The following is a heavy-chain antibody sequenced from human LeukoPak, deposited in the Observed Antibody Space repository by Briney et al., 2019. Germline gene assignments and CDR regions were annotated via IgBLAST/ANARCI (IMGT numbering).Heavy chain of an antibody. CDR3: ARDDIPPYYHGSGSYYNTVFDY. V-gene: IGHV1-18*01. J-gene: IGHJ4*02. Sequence: ASVKVSCKASGYTFTSYGISWVRQAPGQGLEWMGWISAYNGNTNYAQKLQGRVTMTTDTSTSTAYMELRSLRSDDTAVYYCARDDIPPYYHGSGSYYNTVFDYWGQGTLVTVSS. CDR1: GYTFTSYG. D-gene: IGHD3-10*01. CDR2: ISAYNGNT.